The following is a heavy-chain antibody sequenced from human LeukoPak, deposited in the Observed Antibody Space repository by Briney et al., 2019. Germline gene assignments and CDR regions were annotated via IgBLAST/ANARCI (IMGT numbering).Heavy chain of an antibody. J-gene: IGHJ4*02. Sequence: GGSLRLSCATSGFTFSSYSMNWVRQAPGKGLEWISSIRDSSSYIYYADSVKGRFTLSRDNAKNSLYLQMSSLRAEDTAVYYCAREGTAYCGGDCYLDYWGQGTLVTVS. D-gene: IGHD2-21*01. CDR1: GFTFSSYS. CDR2: IRDSSSYI. V-gene: IGHV3-21*01. CDR3: AREGTAYCGGDCYLDY.